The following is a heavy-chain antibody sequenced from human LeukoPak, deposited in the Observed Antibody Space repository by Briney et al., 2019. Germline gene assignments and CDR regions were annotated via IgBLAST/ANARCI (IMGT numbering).Heavy chain of an antibody. CDR1: GFTFNSYA. D-gene: IGHD1-26*01. Sequence: GGSLRLSCAASGFTFNSYAMHWVRQAPGKGLERVALISYDGTKKYFADSVKGRFTISRDNSTKTLDLQMNTLSADDTAIYYCARSPYLGSGYFDLWGRGTLVTVSS. V-gene: IGHV3-30*01. CDR3: ARSPYLGSGYFDL. CDR2: ISYDGTKK. J-gene: IGHJ2*01.